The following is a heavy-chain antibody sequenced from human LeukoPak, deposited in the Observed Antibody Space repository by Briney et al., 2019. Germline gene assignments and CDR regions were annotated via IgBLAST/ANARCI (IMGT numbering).Heavy chain of an antibody. CDR3: ARDHNGADY. V-gene: IGHV1-2*02. J-gene: IGHJ4*02. CDR1: GYTFIDYY. Sequence: RASVKVSCKASGYTFIDYYVHWVRQAPGQGLEWMGWINPKSGGTNHVQKFQDRVTMTWDTSISTAYMELTRLKSDDTAVYYCARDHNGADYWGQGTLVTVSS. CDR2: INPKSGGT. D-gene: IGHD2-8*01.